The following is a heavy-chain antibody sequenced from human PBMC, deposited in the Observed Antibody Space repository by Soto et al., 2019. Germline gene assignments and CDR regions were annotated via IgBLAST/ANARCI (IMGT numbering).Heavy chain of an antibody. J-gene: IGHJ6*03. CDR2: INHSGST. D-gene: IGHD3-9*01. CDR3: ARVSPLRYFDSRYYYYYYMDV. V-gene: IGHV4-34*01. CDR1: GGSFSGYY. Sequence: SETLSLTCAVYGGSFSGYYWSWIRQPPGKGLEWIGEINHSGSTNYNPSLKSRVTISVDTSKNQFSLKLSSVTAADTAVYYCARVSPLRYFDSRYYYYYYMDVWGKGTTVTSP.